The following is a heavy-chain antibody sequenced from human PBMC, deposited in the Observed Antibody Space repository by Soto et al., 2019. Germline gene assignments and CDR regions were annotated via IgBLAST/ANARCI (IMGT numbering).Heavy chain of an antibody. J-gene: IGHJ5*02. CDR3: ARDRFWEQHLPRNCFDP. CDR2: ISCDGSNK. D-gene: IGHD6-13*01. V-gene: IGHV3-64*04. CDR1: GFTFSSYA. Sequence: PGGSLRLSCSASGFTFSSYAMHWVRQAPGKGLECVSAISCDGSNKYYADSVKGRFTISRDNSKNTLYLQMNSLRAEDTAVYYCARDRFWEQHLPRNCFDPWGQGTLVTVSS.